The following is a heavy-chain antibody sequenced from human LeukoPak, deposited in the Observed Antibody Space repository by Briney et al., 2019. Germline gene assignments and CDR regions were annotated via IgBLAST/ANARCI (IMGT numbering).Heavy chain of an antibody. CDR1: GFTFSSYA. CDR2: ISYDGSNK. D-gene: IGHD1-26*01. CDR3: AREGGTPNAFDI. Sequence: GRSLRLSCAASGFTFSSYAMHWVRQAPGKGLEWVAVISYDGSNKYYADSVKGRFTISRDNAKNTLYLQMNSLRAEDTAVYYCAREGGTPNAFDIWGQGTMVTVSS. V-gene: IGHV3-30-3*01. J-gene: IGHJ3*02.